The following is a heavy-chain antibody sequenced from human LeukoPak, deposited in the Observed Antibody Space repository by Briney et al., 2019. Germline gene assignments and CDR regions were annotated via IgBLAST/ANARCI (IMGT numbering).Heavy chain of an antibody. CDR3: ASVPHSGSSQYYFDY. V-gene: IGHV4-39*01. CDR2: IYYSGST. J-gene: IGHJ4*02. Sequence: SETLSLTCSVSGGSISSSGYYWGWIRQPPGKGLEWIGSIYYSGSTYYNPSLKSRVTISVDTSKNQFSLELSSVTAADTAVYYCASVPHSGSSQYYFDYWGQGTLVTVSS. CDR1: GGSISSSGYY. D-gene: IGHD1-26*01.